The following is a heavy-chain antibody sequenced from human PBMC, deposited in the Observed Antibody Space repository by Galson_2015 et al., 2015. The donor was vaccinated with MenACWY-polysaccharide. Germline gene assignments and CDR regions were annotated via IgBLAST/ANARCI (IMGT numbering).Heavy chain of an antibody. CDR3: ARDAYSYGTLSAFDI. J-gene: IGHJ3*02. CDR2: IYYSGST. D-gene: IGHD5-18*01. V-gene: IGHV4-59*01. CDR1: GGSISSYY. Sequence: ETLSLTCTVSGGSISSYYWSWIRQPPGKGLEWIGYIYYSGSTNYNPSLKSRVTISVDTSKNQFSLKLSSVTAADTAVYYCARDAYSYGTLSAFDIWGQGTMVTVSS.